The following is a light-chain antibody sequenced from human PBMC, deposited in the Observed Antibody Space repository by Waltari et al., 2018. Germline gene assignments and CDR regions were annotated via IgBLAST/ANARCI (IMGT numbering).Light chain of an antibody. Sequence: EIVLTQSPATLSLSPGERATLSCRASQTVRSNYLAWYQQKSGLAPRLLIYDASKRATGIPDRFIGSGSGTDFTLTITRLEPEDFAVYFCQQYLSSPWTFGLGTKVEIK. CDR1: QTVRSNY. V-gene: IGKV3D-20*01. J-gene: IGKJ1*01. CDR3: QQYLSSPWT. CDR2: DAS.